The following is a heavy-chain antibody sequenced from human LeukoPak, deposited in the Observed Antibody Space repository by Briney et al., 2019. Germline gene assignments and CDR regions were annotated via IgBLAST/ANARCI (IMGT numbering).Heavy chain of an antibody. CDR1: GGSFSGYY. J-gene: IGHJ4*02. V-gene: IGHV4-34*01. CDR3: ARGGYYYGSGSYYTDY. Sequence: SETLSLTCAVYGGSFSGYYWSWIRQPPGKGLEWIGEINHSGSTNYNPSLKSRVIISVDTSKNQFSLKLSSVTAADTAVYYCARGGYYYGSGSYYTDYWGQGTLVTVSS. D-gene: IGHD3-10*01. CDR2: INHSGST.